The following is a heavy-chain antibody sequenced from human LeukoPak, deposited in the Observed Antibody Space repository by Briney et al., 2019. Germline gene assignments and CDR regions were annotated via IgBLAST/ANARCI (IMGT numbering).Heavy chain of an antibody. CDR1: GFTFRNSW. CDR2: INSDGSGT. Sequence: GGSLRLSCAASGFTFRNSWMHWVRQAPGKGLVWVSHINSDGSGTNYADSVKGRFAISRDNSKNTLYLQMNSLRAEDTAVYYCARGPVAGASDLWGQGTLVTVSS. J-gene: IGHJ4*02. D-gene: IGHD6-19*01. V-gene: IGHV3-74*01. CDR3: ARGPVAGASDL.